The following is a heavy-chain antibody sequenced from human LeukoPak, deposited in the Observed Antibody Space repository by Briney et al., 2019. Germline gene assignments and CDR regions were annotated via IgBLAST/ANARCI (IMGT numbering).Heavy chain of an antibody. CDR1: GFTFSSYS. Sequence: GGSLRLSCAASGFTFSSYSMNWVRQAPGKGLGWVSYISGSGSSIYYADSVKGRFTISRDNAKNSLYLQMNSLRAEDTAVYYCARQLDSWGQGTLVTVSS. CDR3: ARQLDS. CDR2: ISGSGSSI. V-gene: IGHV3-48*01. J-gene: IGHJ4*02.